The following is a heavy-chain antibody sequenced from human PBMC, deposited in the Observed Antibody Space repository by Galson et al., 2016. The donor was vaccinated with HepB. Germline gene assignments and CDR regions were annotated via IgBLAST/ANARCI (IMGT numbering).Heavy chain of an antibody. CDR1: GFTFSSYA. Sequence: SLRLSCAASGFTFSSYAMNWVRQAPGKGLEWVATISIFGDNTHYADSVKGRFTVSRDNSKSTFYLHMHSLRVEGTAIYHRAKDLDSSGWYEGVYWGQGTLVTVSS. CDR3: AKDLDSSGWYEGVY. V-gene: IGHV3-23*01. CDR2: ISIFGDNT. J-gene: IGHJ4*02. D-gene: IGHD6-19*01.